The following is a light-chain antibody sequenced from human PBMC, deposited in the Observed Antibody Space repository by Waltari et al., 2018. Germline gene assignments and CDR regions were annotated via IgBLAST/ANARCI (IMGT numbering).Light chain of an antibody. CDR2: EDN. J-gene: IGLJ3*02. Sequence: NFMLTQPHSVSESPGKTVTISCTRSSGSIASNYVQWYQQRPGSAPTTGIYEDNQRPSGVPGRFSGSIDSSSNSASLTISGLKTEDEADYYCQSYDSSNHRVFGGGTKLTVL. CDR3: QSYDSSNHRV. CDR1: SGSIASNY. V-gene: IGLV6-57*03.